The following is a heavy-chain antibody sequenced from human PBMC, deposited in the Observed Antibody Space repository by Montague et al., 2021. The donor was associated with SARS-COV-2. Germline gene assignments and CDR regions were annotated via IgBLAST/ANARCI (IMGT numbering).Heavy chain of an antibody. D-gene: IGHD2-21*01. CDR3: ARGLFYSSQRKGHFGH. CDR2: IYYSGST. J-gene: IGHJ4*02. CDR1: GWRISSGGHY. Sequence: TLSLTCTVSGWRISSGGHYWNWIRQVPGRGLEWIGSIYYSGSTYYNPSLKGRFSISVDTSRNQFSLKVKSLTAADTAKYFCARGLFYSSQRKGHFGHWGLGTLATVSS. V-gene: IGHV4-31*03.